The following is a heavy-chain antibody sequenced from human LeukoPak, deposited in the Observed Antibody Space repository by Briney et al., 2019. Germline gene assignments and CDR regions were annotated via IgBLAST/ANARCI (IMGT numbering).Heavy chain of an antibody. V-gene: IGHV3-30-3*01. D-gene: IGHD1-26*01. CDR3: ARGLVGATRGIDY. CDR1: GFTFSTYA. CDR2: ISYDGSNK. Sequence: GGSLRLSCAASGFTFSTYAMHWVRQAPGKGLEWVAVISYDGSNKYYADSVKGRFTISGDNAKNSLYLQMNSLRAEDTAVYYCARGLVGATRGIDYWGQGTLVTVSS. J-gene: IGHJ4*02.